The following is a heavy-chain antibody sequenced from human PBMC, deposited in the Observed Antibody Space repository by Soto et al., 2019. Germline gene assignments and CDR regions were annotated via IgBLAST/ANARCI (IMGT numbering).Heavy chain of an antibody. CDR2: VNHGGSI. CDR3: ARLRTSVLAQSVTPNFDS. CDR1: GGSISRTNW. J-gene: IGHJ4*02. Sequence: QIQLQESGPGLVKPSGTVSLTFTVSGGSISRTNWWSWVRQPPGMGLEWSGDVNHGGSINFNSSLESRISMSADKSKNQFSLKLHSVTAADTAVYFCARLRTSVLAQSVTPNFDSWGQGTLVTVSS. D-gene: IGHD5-18*01. V-gene: IGHV4-4*02.